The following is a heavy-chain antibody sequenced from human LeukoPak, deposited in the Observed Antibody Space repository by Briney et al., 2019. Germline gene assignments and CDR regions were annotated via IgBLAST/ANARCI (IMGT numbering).Heavy chain of an antibody. CDR3: ARSDFGVVITQNWFDP. Sequence: SVKVSCKASGGTFSSYAISWVRQAPGQGLEWMGGIIPIFGTANYAQKFQGRVTITTDESTSTAYMELSSLRSEDTAVYYCARSDFGVVITQNWFDPWGQGTLVTVSS. J-gene: IGHJ5*02. V-gene: IGHV1-69*05. CDR1: GGTFSSYA. CDR2: IIPIFGTA. D-gene: IGHD3-3*01.